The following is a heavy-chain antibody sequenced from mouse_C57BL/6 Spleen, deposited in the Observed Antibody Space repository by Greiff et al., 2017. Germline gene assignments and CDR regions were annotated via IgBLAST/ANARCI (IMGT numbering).Heavy chain of an antibody. Sequence: VQLQQPGAELVKPGASVKLSCKASGYTFTSYWMHWVKQRPGQGLEWIGMIHPNSGSTNYNEKFKSKAPLTVDKSSSTDYMQHSSLTSEDDAVYDCAKYWGTSYRYFDYWGQGTTLTVSS. CDR3: AKYWGTSYRYFDY. J-gene: IGHJ2*01. D-gene: IGHD1-1*01. V-gene: IGHV1-64*01. CDR1: GYTFTSYW. CDR2: IHPNSGST.